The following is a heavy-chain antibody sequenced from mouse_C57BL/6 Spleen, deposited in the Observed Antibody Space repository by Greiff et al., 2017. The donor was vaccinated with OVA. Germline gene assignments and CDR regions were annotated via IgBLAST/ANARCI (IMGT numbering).Heavy chain of an antibody. CDR3: ARGLASFDY. CDR1: GYTFTSYW. Sequence: VQLQQPGAELVKPGASVKLSCKASGYTFTSYWMHWVKQRPGQGLEWIGMIHPNSGSTNYHEKFKSKATMTVDKSSSTAYMQLSSLTSEDSAVYYCARGLASFDYWGQGTTLTVSS. V-gene: IGHV1-64*01. CDR2: IHPNSGST. D-gene: IGHD6-1*01. J-gene: IGHJ2*01.